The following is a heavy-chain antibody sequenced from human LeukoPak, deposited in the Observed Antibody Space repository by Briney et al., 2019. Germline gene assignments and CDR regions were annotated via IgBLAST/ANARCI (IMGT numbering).Heavy chain of an antibody. D-gene: IGHD3-22*01. CDR2: ISGSGGST. CDR3: AKDRIYYYDSSGYYGYYFDY. Sequence: GRSLRLSCAASGFTFSSYAMSWVRQAPGKGLEWVSAISGSGGSTYYADSVKGRFTISRDNSKNTLYLQMNSLRAEDTAVYYCAKDRIYYYDSSGYYGYYFDYWGQGTLVTVSS. V-gene: IGHV3-23*01. J-gene: IGHJ4*02. CDR1: GFTFSSYA.